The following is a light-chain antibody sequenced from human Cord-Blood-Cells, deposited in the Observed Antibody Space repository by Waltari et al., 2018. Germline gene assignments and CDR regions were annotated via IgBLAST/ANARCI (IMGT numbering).Light chain of an antibody. CDR2: GAS. CDR3: QQYNNWPLT. V-gene: IGKV3-15*01. CDR1: QSVSSN. Sequence: EIVMTQSPATLSVSPGERATLACRASQSVSSNLAWYQQKPGQTPRLRIYGASTRATGIPARFSGSGSGTEFTRTISSLRSEDFAVYYCQQYNNWPLTFGGGTKVEIK. J-gene: IGKJ4*01.